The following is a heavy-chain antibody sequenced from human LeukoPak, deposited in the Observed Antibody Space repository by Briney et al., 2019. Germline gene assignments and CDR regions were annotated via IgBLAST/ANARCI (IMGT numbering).Heavy chain of an antibody. V-gene: IGHV3-30*02. D-gene: IGHD2-15*01. CDR2: VRYDGSNK. CDR3: AKALVVVAATYYYYYMDV. CDR1: GFIFSSYG. J-gene: IGHJ6*03. Sequence: PGRSLRLSCAASGFIFSSYGMHWVRQAPAKGLEWVAFVRYDGSNKYYADSVKGRFTISRDNSKNTLYLQMNSLRAEDTAVYYCAKALVVVAATYYYYYMDVWGKGTTVTVSS.